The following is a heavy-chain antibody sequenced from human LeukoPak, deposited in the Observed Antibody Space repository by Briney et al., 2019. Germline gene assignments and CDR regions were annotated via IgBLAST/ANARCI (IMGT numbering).Heavy chain of an antibody. V-gene: IGHV4-4*07. D-gene: IGHD2-2*01. Sequence: SETLSLTCTVSGGSISSYYWSWIRQPAGKGLEWIGRIYTSGSTYYNPSLKSRVTMSVDTSKNQFSLKLSSVTAADTAVYYCARLEYPRGNYYGMDVWGQGTTVTVSS. CDR3: ARLEYPRGNYYGMDV. CDR2: IYTSGST. J-gene: IGHJ6*02. CDR1: GGSISSYY.